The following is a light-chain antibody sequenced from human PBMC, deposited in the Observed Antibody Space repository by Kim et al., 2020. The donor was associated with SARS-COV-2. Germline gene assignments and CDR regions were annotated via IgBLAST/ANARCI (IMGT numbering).Light chain of an antibody. CDR2: STN. CDR3: VLHFTGGQV. Sequence: PGGTVTLTCASSTGAVTSGHYPNWFQQKPGQASRPLIYSTNNRHSWTPARFSGSLLGGKAALTLSGVQAEDEADYYCVLHFTGGQVFGGGTQLTVL. J-gene: IGLJ3*02. V-gene: IGLV7-43*01. CDR1: TGAVTSGHY.